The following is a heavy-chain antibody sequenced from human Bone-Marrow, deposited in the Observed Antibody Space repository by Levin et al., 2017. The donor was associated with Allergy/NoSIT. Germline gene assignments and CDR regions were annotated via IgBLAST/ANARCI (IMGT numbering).Heavy chain of an antibody. CDR1: GASISTSDYY. D-gene: IGHD3-10*01. Sequence: SETLSLTCSVSGASISTSDYYWGWIRQSPGKGLEWIGSINYSGTTYYNPSLKSRVTISVDTSKNQISLNLRSVNAADTAVYYCARDPQGVNQFYGMDVWGQGTPVTGSS. CDR3: ARDPQGVNQFYGMDV. J-gene: IGHJ6*02. CDR2: INYSGTT. V-gene: IGHV4-39*07.